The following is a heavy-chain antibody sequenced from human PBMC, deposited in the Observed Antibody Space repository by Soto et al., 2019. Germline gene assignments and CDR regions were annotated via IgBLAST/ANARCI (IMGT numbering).Heavy chain of an antibody. CDR3: AKDQGSSRYDIDY. CDR1: GFTFSNYA. J-gene: IGHJ4*02. CDR2: ISGSGGST. Sequence: GGSLRLSCAASGFTFSNYAVTWVRQAPGKGLEWVSTISGSGGSTYYADSVKGRFTISRDNSKNTLYLQMNSLRAEDTAVYYWAKDQGSSRYDIDYWGKGYLVPVSS. D-gene: IGHD6-13*01. V-gene: IGHV3-23*01.